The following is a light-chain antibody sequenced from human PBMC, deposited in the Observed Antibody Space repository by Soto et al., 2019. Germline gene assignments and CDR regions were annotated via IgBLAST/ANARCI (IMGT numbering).Light chain of an antibody. CDR1: SSNIGTYN. V-gene: IGLV1-44*01. CDR2: IDN. Sequence: FLTHPPSASVTPGHVVTISCSGSSSNIGTYNVSWYQQFPGTAPRLLIYIDNQRPSGVTDRFSASKYGASASLAISGIQSEDEADFYCAECDETLNGCVLGNGKKVTVL. CDR3: AECDETLNGCV. J-gene: IGLJ1*01.